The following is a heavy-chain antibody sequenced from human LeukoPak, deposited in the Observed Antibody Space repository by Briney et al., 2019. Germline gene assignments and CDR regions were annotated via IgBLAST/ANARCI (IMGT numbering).Heavy chain of an antibody. D-gene: IGHD3-22*01. V-gene: IGHV1-58*01. Sequence: GASVKASCKASGFTFTSSAVQWVRQARGQRLEWIGWIVVGSGNTNYAQKFQERVTITRDMSTSTAYMELSSLRSEDTAVYYCAAYGGYYSGNYWGQGTLVTVSS. J-gene: IGHJ4*02. CDR3: AAYGGYYSGNY. CDR1: GFTFTSSA. CDR2: IVVGSGNT.